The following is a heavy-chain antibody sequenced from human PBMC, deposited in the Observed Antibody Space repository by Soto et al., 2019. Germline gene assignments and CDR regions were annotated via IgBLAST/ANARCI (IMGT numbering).Heavy chain of an antibody. Sequence: GGSLRLSCAASGFNFSSHDIHWVRQAPGKGLEWVAVIWYDGSNKYYADSVKGRFTISRDNSKNTLYLQMNSLRAEDTAVYYCARDGTGSLYDYWGHGTLVTVSS. D-gene: IGHD1-26*01. CDR3: ARDGTGSLYDY. V-gene: IGHV3-33*01. CDR1: GFNFSSHD. J-gene: IGHJ4*01. CDR2: IWYDGSNK.